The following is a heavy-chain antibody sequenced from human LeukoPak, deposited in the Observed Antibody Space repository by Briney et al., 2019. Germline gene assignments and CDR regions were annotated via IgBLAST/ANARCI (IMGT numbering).Heavy chain of an antibody. J-gene: IGHJ4*02. V-gene: IGHV4-39*01. CDR3: ASLRERSYYARGFDY. CDR1: GGSISSSSYY. D-gene: IGHD1-26*01. CDR2: IYYSGST. Sequence: SETLSLTCTVSGGSISSSSYYWGWIRQTPGKGLEWIGSIYYSGSTFYSPSLKSRVTISVDTSKNQFSLKLSSVTAADTAVYYCASLRERSYYARGFDYWGQGTLVTASS.